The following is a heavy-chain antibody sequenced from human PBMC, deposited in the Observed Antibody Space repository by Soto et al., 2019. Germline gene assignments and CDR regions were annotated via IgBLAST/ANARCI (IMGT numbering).Heavy chain of an antibody. Sequence: EVQLVESGGGLVQPGGSLKLSCAASGFTFSASAMHWVRQASGKGLEWVGRVRSKANNYATAYGASVEGRFTISRDDSKNTAYQQMNSLKTADTAVYFCTRQGGYCGGGNCYAFNDYWGQGTLVTVSS. V-gene: IGHV3-73*01. CDR2: VRSKANNYAT. D-gene: IGHD2-15*01. J-gene: IGHJ4*02. CDR3: TRQGGYCGGGNCYAFNDY. CDR1: GFTFSASA.